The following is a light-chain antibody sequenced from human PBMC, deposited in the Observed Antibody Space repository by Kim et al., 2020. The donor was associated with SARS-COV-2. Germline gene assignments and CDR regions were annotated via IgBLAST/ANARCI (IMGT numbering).Light chain of an antibody. CDR3: SSYAGSNNV. CDR1: SSDVGGYNY. CDR2: EVS. Sequence: LTQSPSASGSPGQSVAISCTGTSSDVGGYNYVSWYQQHPGKAPKLMIYEVSKRPSGVPDRFSGSKSGNTASLTVSGLQAEDEADYYCSSYAGSNNVFGTGAKVTVL. V-gene: IGLV2-8*01. J-gene: IGLJ1*01.